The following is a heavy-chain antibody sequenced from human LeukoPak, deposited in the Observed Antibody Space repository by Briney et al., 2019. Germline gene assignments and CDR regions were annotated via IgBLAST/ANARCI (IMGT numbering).Heavy chain of an antibody. J-gene: IGHJ4*02. Sequence: PGDSLKIFCKGSGYSFTNYWVGWVRQMPGKGLEWMGIIYPNNSDSRYSPSFRGQVTISVDRSITTAYLQWNSLKPSDTAMYYCALSSGAFDSAGYFDYWGQGTLVTVSS. V-gene: IGHV5-51*01. D-gene: IGHD2-15*01. CDR1: GYSFTNYW. CDR3: ALSSGAFDSAGYFDY. CDR2: IYPNNSDS.